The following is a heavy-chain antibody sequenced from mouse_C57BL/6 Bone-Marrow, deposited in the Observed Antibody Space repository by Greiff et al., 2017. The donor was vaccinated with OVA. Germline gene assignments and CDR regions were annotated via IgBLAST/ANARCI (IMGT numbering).Heavy chain of an antibody. CDR1: GYSITSGYD. CDR3: ARELRFYYFDS. CDR2: ISYSGST. V-gene: IGHV3-1*01. Sequence: DVQLVESGPGMVKPSQSLSLTCTVTGYSITSGYDWHWIRHFPGNKLAWMGYISYSGSTNYNPSLKSRISITHDTSKNHFFLKLNSVTTEDTATYYCARELRFYYFDSWGQGTTLTVSS. D-gene: IGHD1-1*01. J-gene: IGHJ2*01.